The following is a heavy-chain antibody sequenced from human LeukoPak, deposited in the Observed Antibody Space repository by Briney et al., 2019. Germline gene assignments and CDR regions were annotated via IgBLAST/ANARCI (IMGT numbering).Heavy chain of an antibody. J-gene: IGHJ4*02. CDR2: ISAYNGNT. V-gene: IGHV1-18*01. Sequence: ASVKVSCKASGYTFTSYGISWVRQAPGQGLEWMGWISAYNGNTNYAQKLQGRVTMTTDTSTSTAYMELRSLRSDDTAVYYCARDPSRGRDSHPFDYWGQGTLVTVSS. D-gene: IGHD3-10*01. CDR1: GYTFTSYG. CDR3: ARDPSRGRDSHPFDY.